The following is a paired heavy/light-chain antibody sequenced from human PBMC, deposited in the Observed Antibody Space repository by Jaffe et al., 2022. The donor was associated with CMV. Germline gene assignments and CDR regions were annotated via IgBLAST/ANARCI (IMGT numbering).Light chain of an antibody. J-gene: IGKJ4*01. CDR3: QQSYSTPPTLT. CDR2: AAS. Sequence: DIQMTQSPSSLSASVGDRVTITCRASQSISSYLNWYQQKPGKAPKLLIYAASSLQSGVPSRFSGSGSGTDFTLTISSLQPEDFATYYCQQSYSTPPTLTFGGGTKVEIK. CDR1: QSISSY. V-gene: IGKV1-39*01.
Heavy chain of an antibody. J-gene: IGHJ6*02. Sequence: QVQLVESGGGVVQPGRSLRLSCAASGFTFSSYGMHWVRQAPGKGLEWVAVIWYDGSNKYYADSVKGRFTISRDNSKNTLYLQMNSLRAEDTAVYYCARDGEFGELPNYYYYYYGMDVWGQGTTVTVSS. V-gene: IGHV3-33*01. CDR1: GFTFSSYG. CDR3: ARDGEFGELPNYYYYYYGMDV. CDR2: IWYDGSNK. D-gene: IGHD3-10*01.